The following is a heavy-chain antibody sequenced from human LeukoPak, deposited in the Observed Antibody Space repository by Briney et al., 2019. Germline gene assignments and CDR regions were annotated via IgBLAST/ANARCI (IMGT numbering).Heavy chain of an antibody. CDR1: GGSFSGYY. CDR3: ARKRTYYDFWSGYSGYFDY. V-gene: IGHV4-34*01. D-gene: IGHD3-3*01. Sequence: SETLSLTCAVYGGSFSGYYWSWIRQPPGKGLEWIGEINHSGSTNYNPSLKSRVTISVDTSKNQFSLKLSSVTAADTAAYYCARKRTYYDFWSGYSGYFDYWGQGTLVTVSS. CDR2: INHSGST. J-gene: IGHJ4*02.